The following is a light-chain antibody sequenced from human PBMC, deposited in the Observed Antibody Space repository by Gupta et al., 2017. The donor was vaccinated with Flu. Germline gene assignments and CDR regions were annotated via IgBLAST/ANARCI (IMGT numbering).Light chain of an antibody. CDR2: DIT. CDR1: SSDFTSHNS. Sequence: QSALTQPRSVSGSPGQSATISCTGSSSDFTSHNSVSWYQQYPGKGPKLIVYDITKRPSGVPDRFSGSKSGNTVSLTVSGLQADDEADYYCCSMTITHSRVFGGGTKLTVL. CDR3: CSMTITHSRV. J-gene: IGLJ3*02. V-gene: IGLV2-11*01.